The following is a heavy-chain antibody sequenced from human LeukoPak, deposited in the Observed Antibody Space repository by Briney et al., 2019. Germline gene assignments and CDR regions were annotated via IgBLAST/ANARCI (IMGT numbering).Heavy chain of an antibody. CDR3: ARDSATGYSEDWFDP. J-gene: IGHJ5*02. CDR1: GYTFTSYG. Sequence: ALVKVSCKASGYTFTSYGISWVRQAPGQGLEWMGWISAYNGNTNYAQKLQGRVTMTTDTSTSTAYMELRSLRSDDTAVYYCARDSATGYSEDWFDPWGQGTLVTVSS. D-gene: IGHD6-13*01. V-gene: IGHV1-18*01. CDR2: ISAYNGNT.